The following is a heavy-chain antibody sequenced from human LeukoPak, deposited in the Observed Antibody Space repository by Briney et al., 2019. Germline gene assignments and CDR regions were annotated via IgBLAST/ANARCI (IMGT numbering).Heavy chain of an antibody. CDR1: GFTFSSYA. Sequence: GRSLRLSCAASGFTFSSYAMSWARQAPGKGLEWVSAISGSGGSRYYADSVKGRFTISRDNSKNTLYLQMNSLRAEDTAVYYCAKVAGVVPDAFDIWGQGTMVTVSA. D-gene: IGHD6-19*01. CDR3: AKVAGVVPDAFDI. J-gene: IGHJ3*02. CDR2: ISGSGGSR. V-gene: IGHV3-23*01.